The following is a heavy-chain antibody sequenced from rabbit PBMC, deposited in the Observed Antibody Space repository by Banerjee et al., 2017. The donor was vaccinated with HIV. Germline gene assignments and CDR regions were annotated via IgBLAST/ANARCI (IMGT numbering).Heavy chain of an antibody. V-gene: IGHV1S40*01. CDR3: ARWNTGSGASYDFDP. Sequence: LEWIGCINTGSGGSTYYATWAKGRFTISKTSSTTVTLQATSLTAADTATYFCARWNTGSGASYDFDPWGQGTLVTVS. D-gene: IGHD7-1*01. J-gene: IGHJ2*01. CDR2: INTGSGGST.